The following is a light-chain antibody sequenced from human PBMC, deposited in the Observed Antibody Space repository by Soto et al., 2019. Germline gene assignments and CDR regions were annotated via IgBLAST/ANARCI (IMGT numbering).Light chain of an antibody. CDR2: EVS. CDR3: SSYAGSSNMI. V-gene: IGLV2-8*01. Sequence: QTVVTQPPSASGSPGQSVTISCTGTSSDVGGSTYVSWYQQHPGKAPKLMIYEVSKRPSGVPDRFSGSKSGNTASLTVSGLQVEDEADYYCSSYAGSSNMIFGGGTKLTVL. J-gene: IGLJ2*01. CDR1: SSDVGGSTY.